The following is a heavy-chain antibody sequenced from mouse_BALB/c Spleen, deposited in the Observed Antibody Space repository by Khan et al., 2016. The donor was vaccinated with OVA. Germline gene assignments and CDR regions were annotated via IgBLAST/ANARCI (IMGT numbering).Heavy chain of an antibody. CDR2: INPYNGGT. CDR3: ARGNWQSYYFDY. V-gene: IGHV1S136*01. Sequence: VQLKQSEPELVKPGASVKMSCKASGYTFTNYVLHWVKQKPGQGLEWIGYINPYNGGTKYNEKFKGKATLASDRSSITAYMELSSLTSEDSAVYYCARGNWQSYYFDYWGQGTTLTLSS. J-gene: IGHJ2*01. CDR1: GYTFTNYV. D-gene: IGHD4-1*01.